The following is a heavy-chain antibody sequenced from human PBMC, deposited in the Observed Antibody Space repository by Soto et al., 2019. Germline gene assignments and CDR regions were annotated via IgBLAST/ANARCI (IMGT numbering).Heavy chain of an antibody. J-gene: IGHJ4*02. V-gene: IGHV3-15*01. D-gene: IGHD5-18*01. CDR1: GFTFSNAW. CDR3: TTEKLWLRRPPRPLDY. Sequence: EVQLVESGGGLVKPGGSLRLSCAASGFTFSNAWMSWVRQAPGKGLEWVGRIKSKTDGGTTDYAAPVKGRFTISRDDSKNTLYLQMNSLKTEDTAVYYCTTEKLWLRRPPRPLDYWGQGTLVTVSS. CDR2: IKSKTDGGTT.